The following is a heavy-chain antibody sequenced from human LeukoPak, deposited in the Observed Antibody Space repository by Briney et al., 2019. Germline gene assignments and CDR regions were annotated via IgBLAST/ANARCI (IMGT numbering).Heavy chain of an antibody. V-gene: IGHV3-23*01. CDR1: GFTFSSYA. J-gene: IGHJ6*02. Sequence: GGSLRLSCAASGFTFSSYAMSWVRQAPGKGLEWVSAISGSGGSTYHADSVKGRFTISRDNSKNTLYLQMNSLRAEDTAVYYCAKGQSYYYYGMDVWGQGTTVTVSS. CDR2: ISGSGGST. CDR3: AKGQSYYYYGMDV.